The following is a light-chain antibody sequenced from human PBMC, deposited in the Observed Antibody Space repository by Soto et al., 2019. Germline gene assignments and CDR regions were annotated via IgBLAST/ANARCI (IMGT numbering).Light chain of an antibody. Sequence: IVLTQSPGTLSLSPGERATLSCRASQPITSRYLAWYQHQPGQAPRLLIYRTFARAPGIPDRFSGGGSGTDFTLTISRLEREDFAVYYCQQYDTSPPPFGQGTRLDIK. CDR3: QQYDTSPPP. J-gene: IGKJ5*01. CDR2: RTF. V-gene: IGKV3-20*01. CDR1: QPITSRY.